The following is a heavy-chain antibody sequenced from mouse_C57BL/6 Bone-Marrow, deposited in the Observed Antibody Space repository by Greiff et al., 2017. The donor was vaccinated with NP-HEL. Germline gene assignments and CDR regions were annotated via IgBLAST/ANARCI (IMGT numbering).Heavy chain of an antibody. J-gene: IGHJ2*01. D-gene: IGHD1-1*01. CDR1: GYTFTSYW. V-gene: IGHV1-52*01. CDR2: IDPSDSET. Sequence: VQLQQPGAELVRPGSSVKLSCKASGYTFTSYWMHWVKQRPIQGLEWIGNIDPSDSETHYNQKFKDKATLTVDKSSSTAYMQLSSLTSEDSAVYYCARSSDYGSLDYWGQGTTLTVSS. CDR3: ARSSDYGSLDY.